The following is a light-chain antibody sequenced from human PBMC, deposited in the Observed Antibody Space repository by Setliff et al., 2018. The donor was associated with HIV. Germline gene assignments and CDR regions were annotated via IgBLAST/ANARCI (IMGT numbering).Light chain of an antibody. CDR2: RND. Sequence: VLTQPPSTSETPGERVTISCSGSDSNIGRNTVNWYQQLPGTAPKLLIYRNDQRPSGVPDRFSGSKSGTSASLAIRGLQSEDEADYYCAAWDDSLNGLYVFGSGTRSPS. J-gene: IGLJ1*01. CDR3: AAWDDSLNGLYV. V-gene: IGLV1-44*01. CDR1: DSNIGRNT.